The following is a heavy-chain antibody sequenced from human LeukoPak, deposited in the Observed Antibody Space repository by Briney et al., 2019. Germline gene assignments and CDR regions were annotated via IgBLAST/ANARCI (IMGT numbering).Heavy chain of an antibody. CDR3: ARDARYSYGPGGVY. V-gene: IGHV4-59*01. J-gene: IGHJ4*02. Sequence: SETLSLTCAVYGGSFSGYYRSWIRQPPGKGLEWIGYIYYSGSTNYNPSLKSRVTISVDTSKNQFSLKLSSVTAADTAVYYCARDARYSYGPGGVYWGQGTLVTVSS. D-gene: IGHD5-18*01. CDR1: GGSFSGYY. CDR2: IYYSGST.